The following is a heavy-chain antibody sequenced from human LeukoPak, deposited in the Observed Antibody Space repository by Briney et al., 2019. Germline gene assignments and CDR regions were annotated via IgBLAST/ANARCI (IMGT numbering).Heavy chain of an antibody. D-gene: IGHD3-10*01. V-gene: IGHV3-23*01. Sequence: GGSLRLSCAVSGITLSNYGMSWVRQAPGKGLEWVAGISDSGGRTNYADSVKGRLTISRDNPKNTLSLQMNSLGTEDTAVYFCAKRGVVIRGFLVGFHKEAYYYDSWGQGALVTVPS. CDR3: AKRGVVIRGFLVGFHKEAYYYDS. CDR1: GITLSNYG. CDR2: ISDSGGRT. J-gene: IGHJ4*02.